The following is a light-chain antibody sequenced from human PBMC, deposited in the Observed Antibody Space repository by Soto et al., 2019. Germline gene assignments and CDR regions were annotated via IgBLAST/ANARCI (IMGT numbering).Light chain of an antibody. CDR2: AAS. V-gene: IGKV1-9*01. CDR1: QGISSY. Sequence: IQLTQSPSSLSASVGDRVTITCRASQGISSYLAWDQQKPGKAPKLLIYAASTLQSGVPSRFSGSGSGTDFTLPISSLQPEDFATYYCQQLNSYPLTFGGGTKVEIK. J-gene: IGKJ4*01. CDR3: QQLNSYPLT.